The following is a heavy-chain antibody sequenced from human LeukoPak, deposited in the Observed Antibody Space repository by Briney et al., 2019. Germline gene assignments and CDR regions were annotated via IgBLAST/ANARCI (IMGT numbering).Heavy chain of an antibody. D-gene: IGHD5/OR15-5a*01. CDR3: AREPSTSPWFDP. V-gene: IGHV3-23*01. CDR1: GYSFNAYA. J-gene: IGHJ5*02. CDR2: ITGDGNTI. Sequence: PGGSLRLSCAASGYSFNAYAMSWVRQAPGKGLEWVSSITGDGNTIIYADSVKGRFTISRDYSKNTLYLQMNSLRAEDTAVYYCAREPSTSPWFDPWGQGTLVTVSS.